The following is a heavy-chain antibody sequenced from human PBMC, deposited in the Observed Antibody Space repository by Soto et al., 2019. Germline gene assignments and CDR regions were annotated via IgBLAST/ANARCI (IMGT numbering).Heavy chain of an antibody. CDR1: GFTFANFL. J-gene: IGHJ6*03. CDR2: IRSQPYGGTT. D-gene: IGHD3-10*01. Sequence: GGSLRLSCTASGFTFANFLMSWFRQAPGKGLEWVGFIRSQPYGGTTQYAASVKGRFTISRDDSKSIAYLQMNSLKTEDTAVYYCTRDRGVAPYYYYYYMDVWGKGTTVTVSS. CDR3: TRDRGVAPYYYYYYMDV. V-gene: IGHV3-49*03.